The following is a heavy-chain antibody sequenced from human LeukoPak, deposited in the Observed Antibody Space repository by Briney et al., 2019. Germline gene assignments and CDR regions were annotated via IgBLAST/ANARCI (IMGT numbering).Heavy chain of an antibody. CDR3: AKDTGQLR. Sequence: GGSLRLSCAASGFTFDDYGMSWVRQAPGKGLDWVSAISGSGNTKYYADSVKGRFTISRDNSKNTLYLQMNTLRAEDTAVYYCAKDTGQLRWGQGTLVTVSS. CDR2: ISGSGNTK. D-gene: IGHD2-2*01. J-gene: IGHJ4*02. V-gene: IGHV3-23*01. CDR1: GFTFDDYG.